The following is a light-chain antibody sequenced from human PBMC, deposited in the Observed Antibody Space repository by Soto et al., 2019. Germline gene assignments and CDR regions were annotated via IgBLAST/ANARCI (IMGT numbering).Light chain of an antibody. CDR1: SSNIGTNA. V-gene: IGLV1-44*01. CDR3: AAWDDSLNGYV. Sequence: QSVLTQPPPASGTPGQRVTISCSGSSSNIGTNAVSWYQQLPGTAPKLLIYSEIQRPSGVPDRFSGSKSGTSASLAISGLQSKDEADYYCAAWDDSLNGYVFGTGTKVTVL. J-gene: IGLJ1*01. CDR2: SEI.